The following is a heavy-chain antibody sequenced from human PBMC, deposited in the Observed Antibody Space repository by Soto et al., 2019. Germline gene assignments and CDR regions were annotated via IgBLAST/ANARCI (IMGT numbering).Heavy chain of an antibody. D-gene: IGHD6-13*01. Sequence: GGSLRLSCAASGFTFSSYAMSWVRQAPGKGLEWVSAISGSGGSTYYADSVKGRFTISRDNSKNTLYLQMNSLRAEDTAVYYCAKAFGSSWSAACFDPWGPGPLVTLSS. CDR3: AKAFGSSWSAACFDP. V-gene: IGHV3-23*01. CDR1: GFTFSSYA. CDR2: ISGSGGST. J-gene: IGHJ5*02.